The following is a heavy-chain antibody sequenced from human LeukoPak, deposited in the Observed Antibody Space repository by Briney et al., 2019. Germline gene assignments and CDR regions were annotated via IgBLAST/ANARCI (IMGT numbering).Heavy chain of an antibody. J-gene: IGHJ4*02. CDR1: GVTSNY. D-gene: IGHD6-6*01. V-gene: IGHV3-66*02. Sequence: GSLRLSCAASGVTSNYMTWVRQAPAKGLEWVSVIYNGGTTYYADSVKGRFTISRDNSKSTLFVYLQMNSLRTDDTALYYCAGGGEAARSLAYWGQGALVTVSS. CDR3: AGGGEAARSLAY. CDR2: IYNGGTT.